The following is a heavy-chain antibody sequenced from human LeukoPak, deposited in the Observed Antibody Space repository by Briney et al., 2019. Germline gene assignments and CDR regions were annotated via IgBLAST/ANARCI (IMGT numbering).Heavy chain of an antibody. J-gene: IGHJ3*02. D-gene: IGHD3-22*01. Sequence: KPSETLSLTCTVSGGSISSYYWSWXRXXXXXXXXXXXXXXXXXSTNYNPSLKSRVIISVDTSKNQFSLKLSSVTAADTAVYYCAREGIYYYDSSGSSGAFDIWGQGTMVTVSS. CDR3: AREGIYYYDSSGSSGAFDI. V-gene: IGHV4-59*01. CDR2: XXXXXST. CDR1: GGSISSYY.